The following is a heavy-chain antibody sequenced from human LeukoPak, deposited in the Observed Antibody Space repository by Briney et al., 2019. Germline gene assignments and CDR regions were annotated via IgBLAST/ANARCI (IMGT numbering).Heavy chain of an antibody. D-gene: IGHD1-26*01. J-gene: IGHJ3*02. V-gene: IGHV5-51*01. CDR3: ARTGLTATTADAFDI. CDR1: GYSFTSYW. CDR2: IYPGDSDT. Sequence: GESLKISCKGSGYSFTSYWIGWVRQMPGKGLEWMGIIYPGDSDTRYSPSFQGQVTISADKSISTAYLQWSSLKASDTAMYYCARTGLTATTADAFDIWGQGTMVTVSS.